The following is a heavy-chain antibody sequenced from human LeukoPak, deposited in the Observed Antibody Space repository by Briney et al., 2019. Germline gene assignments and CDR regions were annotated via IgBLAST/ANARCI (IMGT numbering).Heavy chain of an antibody. CDR1: GGSFSGYY. D-gene: IGHD6-19*01. Sequence: PSETLSLTCAVYGGSFSGYYWSWIRQPPGKGLEWIGEINHSGSTNYNPSLKSRVTISVDTSKNQFSLKLSSVTAADTAVYYCARRIAVAGMGNWFDPWGQGTLVTVSS. CDR3: ARRIAVAGMGNWFDP. V-gene: IGHV4-34*01. CDR2: INHSGST. J-gene: IGHJ5*02.